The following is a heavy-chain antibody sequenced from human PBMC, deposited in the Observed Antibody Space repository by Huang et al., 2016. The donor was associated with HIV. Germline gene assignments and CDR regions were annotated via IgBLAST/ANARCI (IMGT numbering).Heavy chain of an antibody. CDR2: ISYDGSNK. CDR3: ALKGDSSGWEYFRH. J-gene: IGHJ1*01. Sequence: QVQLVESGGGVVQPGRSLRLSWAASGFIFSNYGRHWVRQDPGKGLEWVALISYDGSNKDYTDSVKGRFSISRDNSKNTLYLQRNSMRAEDTAVYYCALKGDSSGWEYFRHWGQGTLVTVSS. D-gene: IGHD6-19*01. V-gene: IGHV3-30*03. CDR1: GFIFSNYG.